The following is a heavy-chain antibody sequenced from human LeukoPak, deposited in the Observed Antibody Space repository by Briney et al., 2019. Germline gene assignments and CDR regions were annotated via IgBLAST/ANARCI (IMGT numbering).Heavy chain of an antibody. V-gene: IGHV4-34*01. J-gene: IGHJ1*01. CDR2: INHSGST. D-gene: IGHD2-2*02. CDR3: ARPSYCSSTSCYKGVYFQH. CDR1: GGSFSGYY. Sequence: SETLSLTCAVYGGSFSGYYWSWIRQPPGKGLGWIGEINHSGSTNYNPSLKSRVTISVDTSKNQFSLKLSSVTAADTAVYYCARPSYCSSTSCYKGVYFQHWGQGTLVTVSS.